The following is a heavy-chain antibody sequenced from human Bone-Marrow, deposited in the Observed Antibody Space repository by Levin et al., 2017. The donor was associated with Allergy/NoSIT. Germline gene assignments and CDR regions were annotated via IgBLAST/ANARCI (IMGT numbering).Heavy chain of an antibody. J-gene: IGHJ4*02. Sequence: LSLTCAASGFTFSSYAMSWVRQAPGKGLEWVSAISGSGGSTYYADSVKGRFTISRDNSKNTLYLQMNSLRAEDTAVYYCAKPESPTLRYFDYWGQGTLVTVSS. V-gene: IGHV3-23*01. CDR1: GFTFSSYA. CDR3: AKPESPTLRYFDY. CDR2: ISGSGGST. D-gene: IGHD3-9*01.